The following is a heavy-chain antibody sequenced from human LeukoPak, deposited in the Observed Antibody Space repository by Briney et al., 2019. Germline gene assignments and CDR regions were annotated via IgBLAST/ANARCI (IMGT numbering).Heavy chain of an antibody. V-gene: IGHV4-34*01. CDR1: DGAFSDYY. D-gene: IGHD5-12*01. CDR3: ARVTASGRAGYHYTYCYFGMDV. J-gene: IGHJ6*04. CDR2: IHRSGSA. Sequence: SETLSLTCAVPDGAFSDYYWSWIRQPPGKGLEWLGEIHRSGSANYNPSLKSRITISVDTSKNQLSLKLSSVTAADTAVYYCARVTASGRAGYHYTYCYFGMDVWGKGTTVTVSS.